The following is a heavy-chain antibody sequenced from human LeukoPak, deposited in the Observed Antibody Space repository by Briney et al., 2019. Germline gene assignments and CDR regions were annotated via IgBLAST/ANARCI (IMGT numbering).Heavy chain of an antibody. D-gene: IGHD3-22*01. CDR2: INYSGST. V-gene: IGHV4-30-4*01. Sequence: SETLSLTCTVSGGSISSGDYYWSWIRQPPGEGLEWSGYINYSGSTYYNPSLKSRVTISVDTSKNQFSLKLSSVTAADTAVYYCASESDYYDSSGYLGRVFDPWGQGPLVTVSS. CDR3: ASESDYYDSSGYLGRVFDP. CDR1: GGSISSGDYY. J-gene: IGHJ5*02.